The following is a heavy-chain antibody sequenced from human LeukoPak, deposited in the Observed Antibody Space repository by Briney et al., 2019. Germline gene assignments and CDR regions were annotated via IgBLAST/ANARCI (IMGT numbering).Heavy chain of an antibody. J-gene: IGHJ4*02. Sequence: PSETLSLTCTVSGGSISSSSYYWSWIRQPAGKGLEWIGRIYTSGSTNYNPSLKSRVTMSVDTSKNQFSLKLSSVTAADTAVYYCARTDDSSGWGRFDYWGQGTLVTVSS. D-gene: IGHD6-19*01. CDR2: IYTSGST. V-gene: IGHV4-61*02. CDR1: GGSISSSSYY. CDR3: ARTDDSSGWGRFDY.